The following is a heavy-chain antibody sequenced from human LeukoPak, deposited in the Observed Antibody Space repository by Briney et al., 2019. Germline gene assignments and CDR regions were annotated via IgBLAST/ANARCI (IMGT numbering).Heavy chain of an antibody. D-gene: IGHD2-15*01. J-gene: IGHJ4*02. CDR1: GFTFSSYS. Sequence: PGGSLRLSCAASGFTFSSYSMNWVRQAPGKGLEWVSSISSSSSYIYYADSVKGRFTISRDNAKNSLYLQMNSLRAEDTAVYYCVKTYCSGGSCYLYSFDYWGQGTLVTVSS. CDR2: ISSSSSYI. V-gene: IGHV3-21*01. CDR3: VKTYCSGGSCYLYSFDY.